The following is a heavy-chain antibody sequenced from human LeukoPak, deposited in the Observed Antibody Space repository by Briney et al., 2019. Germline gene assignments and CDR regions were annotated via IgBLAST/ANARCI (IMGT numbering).Heavy chain of an antibody. CDR1: GYSISSGYY. J-gene: IGHJ4*02. CDR3: ARGGLYDSSGSDFDY. D-gene: IGHD3-22*01. Sequence: SETLSLTCTVSGYSISSGYYWGWIRQPPGKGLEWIGSIYHSGSTYYNPSLKSRVTISVDTSKNQFSLKLSSVTAADTAVYYCARGGLYDSSGSDFDYWGQGTLVTVSS. CDR2: IYHSGST. V-gene: IGHV4-38-2*02.